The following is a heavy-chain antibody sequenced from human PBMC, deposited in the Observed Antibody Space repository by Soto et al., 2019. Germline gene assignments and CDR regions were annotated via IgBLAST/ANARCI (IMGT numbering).Heavy chain of an antibody. Sequence: PGGSLRLSCAASGFTFSSSAMSWVRQAPGTGLEWVAAISGVDGSIYYADSVKGRVTISRDNAKNTLYLQMNSLRAEDTAVYYCATAEVDYWGPGTLVTVSS. V-gene: IGHV3-23*01. CDR3: ATAEVDY. CDR1: GFTFSSSA. CDR2: ISGVDGSI. J-gene: IGHJ4*02.